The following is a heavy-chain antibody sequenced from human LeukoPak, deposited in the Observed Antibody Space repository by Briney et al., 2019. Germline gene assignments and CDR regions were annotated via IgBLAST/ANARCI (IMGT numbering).Heavy chain of an antibody. D-gene: IGHD3-22*01. CDR1: GFTFNIYG. J-gene: IGHJ4*02. CDR2: IRYDGSNK. V-gene: IGHV3-30*02. CDR3: AGDHYYFRSIGYLSFLKRGDYFDY. Sequence: GGTLRLACAASGFTFNIYGMHWVRQAPGKGLEWVAFIRYDGSNKYYADSVKGRFTISRDNSKNTLYLQMNSLRAEDTAVYYCAGDHYYFRSIGYLSFLKRGDYFDYWGQGTLVTVSS.